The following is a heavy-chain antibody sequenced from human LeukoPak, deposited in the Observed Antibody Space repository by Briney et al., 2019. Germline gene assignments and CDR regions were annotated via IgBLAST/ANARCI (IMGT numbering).Heavy chain of an antibody. V-gene: IGHV1-69*01. CDR2: IIPVFDTT. CDR3: AKTIVGGTRVYYYYGMDV. D-gene: IGHD1-26*01. J-gene: IGHJ6*02. Sequence: SVKVSCKASGGTFNNYAISWVRQAPGQGLEWMGGIIPVFDTTNYAQKFQGRVTITADEPTSTAYMELSSLRSEDTALYYCAKTIVGGTRVYYYYGMDVWGQGTTVTVSS. CDR1: GGTFNNYA.